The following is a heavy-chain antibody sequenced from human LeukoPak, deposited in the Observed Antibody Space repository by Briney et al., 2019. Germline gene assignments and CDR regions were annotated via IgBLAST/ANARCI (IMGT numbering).Heavy chain of an antibody. CDR2: INHSGST. CDR1: GGSFSGYY. Sequence: SETLSLTCAVYGGSFSGYYWSWIRQPPGKGLEWIGEINHSGSTNYNPSLKSRVTISVDTSKNQFSLKLSSVTAADTAVYYCASLGVGASGDFDYWGQGTLVTVSS. CDR3: ASLGVGASGDFDY. J-gene: IGHJ4*02. D-gene: IGHD1-26*01. V-gene: IGHV4-34*01.